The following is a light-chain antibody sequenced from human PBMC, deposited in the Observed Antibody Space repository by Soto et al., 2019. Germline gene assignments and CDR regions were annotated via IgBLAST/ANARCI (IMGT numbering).Light chain of an antibody. J-gene: IGKJ2*01. Sequence: DIQMTQSPSTLSASVGDRVTITCRASRSAGEWLAWYQQKPGKAPQLLIYEVSRLHSGVPSRFSAGGSETEFSLTIDSLQPDDFAIYYSRQFNSVPYTFCPGTK. CDR1: RSAGEW. CDR3: RQFNSVPYT. V-gene: IGKV1-5*03. CDR2: EVS.